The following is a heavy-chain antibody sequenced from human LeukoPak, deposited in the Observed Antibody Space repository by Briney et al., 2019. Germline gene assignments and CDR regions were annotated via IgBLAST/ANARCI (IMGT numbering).Heavy chain of an antibody. J-gene: IGHJ4*02. CDR3: AKRGLAAALFR. Sequence: GGSLRLSCAASGFTFSSSAMSWVRQAPGKGQEWVSDISGSGGSTYYADSVKGRFTISRDNSKNTLYLQMNRLRAEDTAVYYCAKRGLAAALFRWGQGTLVTVSS. CDR2: ISGSGGST. CDR1: GFTFSSSA. D-gene: IGHD6-13*01. V-gene: IGHV3-23*01.